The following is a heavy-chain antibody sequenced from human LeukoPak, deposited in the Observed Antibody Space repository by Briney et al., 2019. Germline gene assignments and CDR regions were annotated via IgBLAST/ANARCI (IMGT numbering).Heavy chain of an antibody. CDR1: GFTFSSYS. CDR3: ARDGYCSSTSCYESLFSYDY. Sequence: MPGGSLRLSCAASGFTFSSYSMNWVRQAPGKWLEWVSSISSSSSYIYYADSVKGRFTISRDNAKNSLYLQMNSLRAEDTAVYYCARDGYCSSTSCYESLFSYDYWGQGTLVTVSS. V-gene: IGHV3-21*01. CDR2: ISSSSSYI. D-gene: IGHD2-2*01. J-gene: IGHJ4*02.